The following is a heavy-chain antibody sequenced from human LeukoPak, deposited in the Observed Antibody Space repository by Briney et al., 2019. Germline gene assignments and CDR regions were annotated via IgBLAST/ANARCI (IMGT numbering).Heavy chain of an antibody. CDR3: ARNRIYYYMDV. V-gene: IGHV3-21*01. CDR2: ISSSSSYI. D-gene: IGHD2/OR15-2a*01. Sequence: GGSLRLSCAASGFTFSSYSMNWVRQAPGKGLEWVSSISSSSSYIYCADSVKGRFTISRDNAKNSLYLQMNSLRAEDTAVYYCARNRIYYYMDVWGKGTTVTISS. CDR1: GFTFSSYS. J-gene: IGHJ6*03.